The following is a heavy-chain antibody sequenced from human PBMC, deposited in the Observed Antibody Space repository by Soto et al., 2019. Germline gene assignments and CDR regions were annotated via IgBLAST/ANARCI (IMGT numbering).Heavy chain of an antibody. D-gene: IGHD4-17*01. J-gene: IGHJ4*02. V-gene: IGHV4-39*01. CDR2: IYYSGST. CDR1: GGSIRSSSSY. Sequence: QLQLQESGPGLVKPSDTLSLTCTVSGGSIRSSSSYWGWIRQPPGKGLEWIGTIYYSGSTYYNPSLKSRVTISIYTSKNQFSLRLNSVTAADTAVYYCACPQRGDYRSYFDYWGQGTLVTVSS. CDR3: ACPQRGDYRSYFDY.